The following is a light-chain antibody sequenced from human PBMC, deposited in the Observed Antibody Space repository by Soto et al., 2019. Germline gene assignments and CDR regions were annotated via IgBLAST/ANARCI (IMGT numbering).Light chain of an antibody. V-gene: IGLV2-14*01. J-gene: IGLJ3*02. Sequence: QSALTQPASVSGSPGQSITISCTGTSSDVGAYNFVSWYQQHPGKAPKLIIHEVSNRPSGISNRFSGSKSGNTASLTISGLQAEDEGDYYCSSYTTTNTVVFGGGTKLTVL. CDR1: SSDVGAYNF. CDR2: EVS. CDR3: SSYTTTNTVV.